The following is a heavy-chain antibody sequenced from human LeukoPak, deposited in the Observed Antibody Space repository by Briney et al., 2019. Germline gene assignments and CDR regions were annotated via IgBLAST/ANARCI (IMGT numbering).Heavy chain of an antibody. CDR3: ARGGYDILTGHDY. J-gene: IGHJ4*02. CDR2: INHSGST. CDR1: GYSISTGYY. V-gene: IGHV4-34*01. Sequence: SETLSLTCTVSGYSISTGYYWSWIRQPPGKGLEWIGEINHSGSTNYNPSLKSRVTISVDTSKNQFSLKLSSVTAADTAVYYCARGGYDILTGHDYWGQGTLVTVSS. D-gene: IGHD3-9*01.